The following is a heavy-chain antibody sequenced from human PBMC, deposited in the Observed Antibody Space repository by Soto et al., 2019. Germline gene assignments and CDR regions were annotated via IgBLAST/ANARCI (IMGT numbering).Heavy chain of an antibody. J-gene: IGHJ4*02. CDR1: GFTFRSYV. CDR2: TSYDGSNK. Sequence: QVQLVESGGGVVQPGTSLRLSCVGSGFTFRSYVIHWVRQAPGKGLEWVALTSYDGSNKYYDDSVKGRFTTSRDNSRKTVDLQMDNLRLEDTTLYYCARWGTTGGLDVWGQGTLVSVSS. D-gene: IGHD3-16*01. CDR3: ARWGTTGGLDV. V-gene: IGHV3-30*19.